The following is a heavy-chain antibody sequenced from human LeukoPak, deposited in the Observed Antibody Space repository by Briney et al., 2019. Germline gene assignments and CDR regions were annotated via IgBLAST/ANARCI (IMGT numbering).Heavy chain of an antibody. CDR1: GFTFSSYA. CDR2: ISGSGGST. Sequence: GGSLRLSCAASGFTFSSYAMSWVRQAPGKGLEWVSAISGSGGSTYYADSVKGRFTISRDNAKNSLYLQINSLRAEDTATYYCARGLPATLLDYWGQGTLVTVSS. D-gene: IGHD2-2*01. J-gene: IGHJ4*02. V-gene: IGHV3-23*01. CDR3: ARGLPATLLDY.